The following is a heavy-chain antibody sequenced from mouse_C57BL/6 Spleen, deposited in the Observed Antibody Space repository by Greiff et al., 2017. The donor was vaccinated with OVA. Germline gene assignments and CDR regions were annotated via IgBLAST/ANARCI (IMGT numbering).Heavy chain of an antibody. D-gene: IGHD1-1*01. CDR2: INPTSGST. Sequence: QVQLQQPGAELVKPGASVKLSCKASGYTFTSYWMHWVKQRPGKGLEWIGMINPTSGSTNYNEKFKSKATLTVDTYSSTAYMQLSIQTSEDSAIEYCARTGVYYSSSHYWYFDVWGTGTTVTVSS. V-gene: IGHV1-64*01. CDR1: GYTFTSYW. CDR3: ARTGVYYSSSHYWYFDV. J-gene: IGHJ1*03.